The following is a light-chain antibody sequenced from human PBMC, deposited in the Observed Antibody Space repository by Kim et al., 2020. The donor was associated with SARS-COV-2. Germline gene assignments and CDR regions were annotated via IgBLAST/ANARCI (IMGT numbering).Light chain of an antibody. J-gene: IGLJ2*01. Sequence: NFMLTQPHSVSESPGETVIISCTRSSGFIATNYVQWYQQRPCSAPISVIYENKERAPGVPDRFSGSVDSSSNAASLTISGLMTEDEADYYCQSYDNNNHVVFGGGTQLTVL. CDR2: ENK. V-gene: IGLV6-57*04. CDR1: SGFIATNY. CDR3: QSYDNNNHVV.